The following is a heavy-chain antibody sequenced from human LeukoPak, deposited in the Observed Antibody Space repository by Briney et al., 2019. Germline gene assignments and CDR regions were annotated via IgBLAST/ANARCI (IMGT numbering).Heavy chain of an antibody. CDR2: IKQDGSEK. V-gene: IGHV3-7*01. D-gene: IGHD5-18*01. J-gene: IGHJ6*03. Sequence: PGGSLRLSCAASGFTFSSYWMSWVRQAPGKGLEWVANIKQDGSEKYYVDSVKGRFTISRDNAKNSLYLQMNSLRAEDTAVYYCARDISVQLWFSYYYYYMDVWGKGTTVTVSS. CDR1: GFTFSSYW. CDR3: ARDISVQLWFSYYYYYMDV.